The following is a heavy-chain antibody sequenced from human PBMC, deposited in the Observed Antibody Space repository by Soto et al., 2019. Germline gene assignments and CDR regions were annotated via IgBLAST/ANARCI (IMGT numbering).Heavy chain of an antibody. CDR2: ISANGQGI. V-gene: IGHV3-23*01. J-gene: IGHJ4*02. CDR3: AKDRNYPRDQFHN. Sequence: VGSLRLSCAASGFTFNNYAMSWVRQAPGKGLEWVSAISANGQGIYYADSVKGRLIISRDSSKNTVFLHMDSLTAEDTAVYYCAKDRNYPRDQFHNWGQGTLVTVSS. D-gene: IGHD1-7*01. CDR1: GFTFNNYA.